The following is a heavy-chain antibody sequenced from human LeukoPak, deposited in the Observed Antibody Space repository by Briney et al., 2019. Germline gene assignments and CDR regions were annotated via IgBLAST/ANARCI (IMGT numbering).Heavy chain of an antibody. J-gene: IGHJ5*02. CDR3: ARVWASGYDDWFDP. D-gene: IGHD5-12*01. V-gene: IGHV1-18*01. CDR1: GYTFNTYG. CDR2: ISAYNGHT. Sequence: GASVKVSCKASGYTFNTYGITWVRQGPGQGLEWMGWISAYNGHTQSAQKVQGRVTMTTDTSTSTAYMELRSLRSDDTAVYYCARVWASGYDDWFDPWGQGTLVTVSS.